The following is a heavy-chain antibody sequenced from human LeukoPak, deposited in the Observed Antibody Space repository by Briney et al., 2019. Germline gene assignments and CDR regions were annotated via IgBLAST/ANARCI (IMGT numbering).Heavy chain of an antibody. CDR3: ARDEARYSSGYYPNWFDP. V-gene: IGHV1-18*01. CDR2: ISGYNGYS. J-gene: IGHJ5*02. CDR1: GYTFTSYG. Sequence: ASVKVSCKASGYTFTSYGISWVRQAPGQGLEWMGWISGYNGYSHYAHNLQGRVTMTTDTSTSTAYMELRSLRSDDTAVYYCARDEARYSSGYYPNWFDPWGQGTLVTVSS. D-gene: IGHD3-22*01.